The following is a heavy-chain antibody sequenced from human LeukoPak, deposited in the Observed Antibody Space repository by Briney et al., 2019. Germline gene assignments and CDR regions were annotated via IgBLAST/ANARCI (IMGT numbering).Heavy chain of an antibody. CDR1: GDSISSYY. D-gene: IGHD1-26*01. J-gene: IGHJ4*02. V-gene: IGHV4-4*07. Sequence: PSETLSLTCTVSGDSISSYYWSWIRQPAGKGLEWIGRIYTSGSTNYNPSLKSRVTMSVDTSKNQFSLKLSSVTAADTAVYYCARDSGGSSTRYYFDYWGQGTLVTVSS. CDR2: IYTSGST. CDR3: ARDSGGSSTRYYFDY.